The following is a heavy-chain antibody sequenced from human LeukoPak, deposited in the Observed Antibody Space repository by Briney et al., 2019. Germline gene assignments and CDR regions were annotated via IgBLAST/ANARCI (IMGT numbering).Heavy chain of an antibody. CDR3: AAGVGLGWFDP. CDR2: IYYSGST. V-gene: IGHV4-61*01. J-gene: IGHJ5*02. D-gene: IGHD3-3*01. Sequence: SETLSLTCTVSGGSVSSGSYYWSWIRQPPGRGLEWIGYIYYSGSTNYNPSLKSRVTISVDTSKNQFSLKLSSVTAADTAVYYCAAGVGLGWFDPWGQGTLVTVSS. CDR1: GGSVSSGSYY.